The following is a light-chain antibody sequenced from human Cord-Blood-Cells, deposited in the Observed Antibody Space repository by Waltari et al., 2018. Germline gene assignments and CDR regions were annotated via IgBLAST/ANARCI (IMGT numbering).Light chain of an antibody. CDR2: DAS. CDR1: QSVSSY. J-gene: IGKJ3*01. CDR3: QQRSNWLFT. Sequence: EIVLTQSPATLSLSPGERATLSCRASQSVSSYLAWYQQKPGPAPRLLIYDASNRATGIPARFRGSGSGTDFTLTISSLEPEDFAVYYCQQRSNWLFTFGPGTKVDIK. V-gene: IGKV3-11*01.